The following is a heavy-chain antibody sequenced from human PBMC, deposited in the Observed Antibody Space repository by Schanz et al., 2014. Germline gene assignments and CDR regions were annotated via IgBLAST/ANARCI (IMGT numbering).Heavy chain of an antibody. V-gene: IGHV4-39*01. Sequence: QLQLQESGPGLVKPSETLSLTCTVSGGSISSSSYYWGWIRQPPGKGLEWIGSIYYSGSTYYNPSLKRRATIPVDTSKTQSPRKLSSVTAADTAVYYCARHPITSIWGQGTLVTVSS. CDR2: IYYSGST. D-gene: IGHD1-20*01. CDR1: GGSISSSSYY. CDR3: ARHPITSI. J-gene: IGHJ4*02.